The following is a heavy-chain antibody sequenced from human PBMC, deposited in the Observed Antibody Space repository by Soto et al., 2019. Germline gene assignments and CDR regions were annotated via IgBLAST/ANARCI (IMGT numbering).Heavy chain of an antibody. CDR3: ARGGGYDPFDY. CDR2: ISHLEST. J-gene: IGHJ4*02. V-gene: IGHV4-30-2*01. D-gene: IGHD5-12*01. CDR1: GASITYGGYS. Sequence: QLQLHQSGSGLVKASQTLSLTCTLSGASITYGGYSCSWIRPPPGKDLEWLGYISHLESTFYNPSFQSRLTLSIDRSKNQFSLKLASMTSADTAVYYCARGGGYDPFDYWGQGTLVTVAS.